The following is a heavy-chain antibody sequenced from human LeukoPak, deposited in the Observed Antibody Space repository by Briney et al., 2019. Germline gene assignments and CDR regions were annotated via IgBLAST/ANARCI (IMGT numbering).Heavy chain of an antibody. D-gene: IGHD3-10*01. J-gene: IGHJ5*02. CDR3: ARQGVRGVIGNWFDP. CDR1: GGSITSSNFY. V-gene: IGHV4-39*01. CDR2: IYYSGTT. Sequence: PSETLSLTCTVSGGSITSSNFYWGWIRQPPGKGLEWIGSIYYSGTTFCNLSLRSRVTVFRDTSKNHFSLTLTSVTAADTAVYYCARQGVRGVIGNWFDPWGQGILVTVSS.